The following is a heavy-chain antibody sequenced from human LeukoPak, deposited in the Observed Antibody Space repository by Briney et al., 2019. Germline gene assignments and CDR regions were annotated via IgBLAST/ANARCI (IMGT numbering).Heavy chain of an antibody. V-gene: IGHV3-74*01. Sequence: PGGSLRLSCAASGLDFCGYWMHWVRQAPGEGLVWVSRITSDGSNTTYANSVQGRFTISRDNAKNTLYLQMSSLRAEDTAVYYCACDRYYHPDYWGQGTLVTASS. D-gene: IGHD2-21*01. J-gene: IGHJ4*02. CDR1: GLDFCGYW. CDR3: ACDRYYHPDY. CDR2: ITSDGSNT.